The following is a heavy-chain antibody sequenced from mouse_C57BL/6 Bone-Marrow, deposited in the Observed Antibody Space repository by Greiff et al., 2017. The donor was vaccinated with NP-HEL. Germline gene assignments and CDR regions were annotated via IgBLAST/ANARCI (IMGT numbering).Heavy chain of an antibody. CDR1: GYTFTSYW. V-gene: IGHV1-74*01. Sequence: QVQLQQPGAELVKPGASVKVSCKASGYTFTSYWMHWVKQRPGQGLEWIGRIHPSDSDTNYNQKFKGKATLTVDKSSSTAYMHLSSLTSEDSAVYYCAAIYYDYDGFAYWGQGTLVTVSA. CDR2: IHPSDSDT. CDR3: AAIYYDYDGFAY. J-gene: IGHJ3*01. D-gene: IGHD2-4*01.